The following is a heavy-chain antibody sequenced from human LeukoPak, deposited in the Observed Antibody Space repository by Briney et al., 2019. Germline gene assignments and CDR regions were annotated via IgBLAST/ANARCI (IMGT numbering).Heavy chain of an antibody. D-gene: IGHD3-10*01. V-gene: IGHV3-21*01. CDR1: GFTFSSHS. Sequence: GGSLRLSCAASGFTFSSHSMNWVRQAPGKGLELVSSISSSSSYIYYPDSVKGRFTISRDNAKNSLYLQMNSLRAEDTAVYYCARGYGSGSYDYYYYGMDVWGQGTTVTVSS. J-gene: IGHJ6*02. CDR3: ARGYGSGSYDYYYYGMDV. CDR2: ISSSSSYI.